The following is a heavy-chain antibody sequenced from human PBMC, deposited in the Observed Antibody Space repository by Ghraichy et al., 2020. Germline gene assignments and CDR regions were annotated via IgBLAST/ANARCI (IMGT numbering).Heavy chain of an antibody. Sequence: GESLNISCKGSGYSFTSYWIGWVRQMPGKGLEWMGIIYPGDSDTRYSPSFQGQVTISADKSISTAYLQWSSLKASDTAMYYCARQSYDYGDYTPYYYYYGMDVWGQGTMVTVSS. CDR1: GYSFTSYW. V-gene: IGHV5-51*01. D-gene: IGHD4-17*01. CDR2: IYPGDSDT. CDR3: ARQSYDYGDYTPYYYYYGMDV. J-gene: IGHJ6*02.